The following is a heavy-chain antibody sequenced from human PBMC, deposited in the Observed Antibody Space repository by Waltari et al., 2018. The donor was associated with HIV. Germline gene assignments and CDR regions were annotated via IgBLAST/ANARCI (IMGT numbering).Heavy chain of an antibody. V-gene: IGHV6-1*01. CDR3: VRDSYGFDI. D-gene: IGHD3-16*01. Sequence: QVHLQQSGPGLVQASQSRFGACVLSGDRVSSNPAAWNWVRQYPAGAMEWLGKTYYKSDWQREYAVSLKGRIVINPDTAKNQFSLQLNSVTSADTATYYCVRDSYGFDIWGEGTHVIV. CDR1: GDRVSSNPAA. CDR2: TYYKSDWQR. J-gene: IGHJ4*02.